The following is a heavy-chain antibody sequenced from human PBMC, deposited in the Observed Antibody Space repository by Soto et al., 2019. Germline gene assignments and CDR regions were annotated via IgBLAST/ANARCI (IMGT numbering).Heavy chain of an antibody. J-gene: IGHJ2*01. Sequence: PSETLSLTCAGYGGSFSGYYWSWIRQPPGKGLEWIGEINHSGSTKDNPSLKSRVTISVDTSKNQFSLKLSSVTAADTAVYYCARGSVLWFGEYDLWGRGTLVTVSS. CDR2: INHSGST. V-gene: IGHV4-34*01. D-gene: IGHD3-10*01. CDR1: GGSFSGYY. CDR3: ARGSVLWFGEYDL.